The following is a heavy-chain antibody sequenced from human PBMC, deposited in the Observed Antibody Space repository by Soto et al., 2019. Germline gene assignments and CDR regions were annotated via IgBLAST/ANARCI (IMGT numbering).Heavy chain of an antibody. V-gene: IGHV4-31*03. D-gene: IGHD4-17*01. CDR2: IYYSGST. J-gene: IGHJ4*02. CDR1: GGSISSGGYY. Sequence: QVQLQESGPGLVKPSQTLSLTCTVSGGSISSGGYYWSWIRQHPGKGLEWIGYIYYSGSTYYNPSLTSRVTISVHTSKNQSSLKLSSVTAADTAVYYCAIVIYGALCFDFWGQGTLVTVSS. CDR3: AIVIYGALCFDF.